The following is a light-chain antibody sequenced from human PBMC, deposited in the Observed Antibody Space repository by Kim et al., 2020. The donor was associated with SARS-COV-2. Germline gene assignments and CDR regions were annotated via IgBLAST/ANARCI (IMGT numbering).Light chain of an antibody. CDR3: SSYSSSSIL. J-gene: IGLJ2*01. CDR1: SSDVGAYKY. Sequence: PGQSITISCTGTSSDVGAYKYVSWYQKHPGKAPKLIIYDVSNRPSGVSIRFSGSKSGNTASLTISGLQAEDEADYYCSSYSSSSILFGGGTRLTVL. V-gene: IGLV2-14*03. CDR2: DVS.